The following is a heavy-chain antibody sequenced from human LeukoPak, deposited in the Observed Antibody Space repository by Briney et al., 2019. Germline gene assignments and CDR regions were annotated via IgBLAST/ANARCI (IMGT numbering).Heavy chain of an antibody. CDR2: ISSSSSYI. D-gene: IGHD1-26*01. CDR1: GFTFSSYS. V-gene: IGHV3-21*01. J-gene: IGHJ3*02. Sequence: PGGSLRLSCAASGFTFSSYSMNWVRQAPGKGLEWVSSISSSSSYIYYADSVKGRFTISRDNSKNTLYLQMNSLRAEDTAVYYCAKDPRIVGATGVAFDIWGQGTMVTVSS. CDR3: AKDPRIVGATGVAFDI.